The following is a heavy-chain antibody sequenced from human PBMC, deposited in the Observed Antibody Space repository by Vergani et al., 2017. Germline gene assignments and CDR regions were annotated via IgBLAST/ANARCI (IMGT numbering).Heavy chain of an antibody. D-gene: IGHD3-16*01. V-gene: IGHV4-30-4*01. J-gene: IGHJ4*02. Sequence: QVQLQESGPGLLRPSQTLSLTCTVSGGSISSDEYYWSWIRQSPVKGLEWIGYINHRENSQYNPSLKSRVSMSVDTSKNQFSLKLTSVTAADTAVYYCAREVLRSGLRIDFWCLGTPVTVSS. CDR1: GGSISSDEYY. CDR3: AREVLRSGLRIDF. CDR2: INHRENS.